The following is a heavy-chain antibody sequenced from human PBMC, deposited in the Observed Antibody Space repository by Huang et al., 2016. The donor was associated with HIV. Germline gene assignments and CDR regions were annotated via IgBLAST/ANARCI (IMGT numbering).Heavy chain of an antibody. V-gene: IGHV4-39*01. CDR3: ARHFGSWSGYFDS. CDR2: IYYIGDT. Sequence: QLQLQESGPGLVRPSETLSLICTVSGGSITDSTYYWGWIRQPPGKGLEWLGSIYYIGDTDYNPSLKSRVTMYVDTSKNRFSLDIRSVAVADTAIYYCARHFGSWSGYFDSWGQGTLVPVSS. J-gene: IGHJ4*02. D-gene: IGHD3-10*01. CDR1: GGSITDSTYY.